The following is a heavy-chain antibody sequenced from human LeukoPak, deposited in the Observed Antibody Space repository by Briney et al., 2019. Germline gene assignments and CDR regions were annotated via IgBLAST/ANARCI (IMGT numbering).Heavy chain of an antibody. D-gene: IGHD6-13*01. J-gene: IGHJ4*02. CDR1: GYTFTGYY. V-gene: IGHV1-2*02. CDR2: INPNSGGT. Sequence: ASVKVSCKASGYTFTGYYMHWVRQAPGQGLEWMGWINPNSGGTNYAQKFQGRVTMTRDTSISTAYMELSRLRSDDTAVYYCARDPSGSSWFYDWGQGTLVTVSS. CDR3: ARDPSGSSWFYD.